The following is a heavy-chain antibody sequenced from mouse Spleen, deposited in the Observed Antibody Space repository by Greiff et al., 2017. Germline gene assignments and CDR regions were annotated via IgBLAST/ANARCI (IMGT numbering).Heavy chain of an antibody. CDR1: GFTFSSYA. D-gene: IGHD6-1*01. J-gene: IGHJ2*01. Sequence: EVKVVESGGGLVKPGGSLKLSCAASGFTFSSYAMSWVRQTPEKRLEWVATISSGGSYTYYPDSVKGRFTISRDNAKNTLYLQMSSLRSEDTAMYYCARRKALYYFDYWGQGTTLTVSS. V-gene: IGHV5-9-1*01. CDR3: ARRKALYYFDY. CDR2: ISSGGSYT.